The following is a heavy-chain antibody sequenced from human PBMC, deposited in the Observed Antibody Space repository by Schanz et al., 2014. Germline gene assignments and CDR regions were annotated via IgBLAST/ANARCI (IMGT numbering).Heavy chain of an antibody. V-gene: IGHV3-21*01. J-gene: IGHJ3*02. CDR3: AGAVATIRTDSFDS. CDR2: INSRSNFI. CDR1: RIIFGTYS. D-gene: IGHD5-12*01. Sequence: EVQLVESGGGLVKPGGSLRLSCTASRIIFGTYSMNWIRQTPKGLEWVSSINSRSNFIYYADSVKGRFTISRDNAKNSLYLQRNSLRAEDTAVYYCAGAVATIRTDSFDSWGQGTMVAVSS.